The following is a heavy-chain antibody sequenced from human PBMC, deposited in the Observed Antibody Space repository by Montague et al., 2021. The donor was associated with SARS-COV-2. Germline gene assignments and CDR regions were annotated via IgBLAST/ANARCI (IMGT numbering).Heavy chain of an antibody. D-gene: IGHD6-19*01. Sequence: SETLSLTCTVSGHAISENTYKWGWIHQPPGKGLEFIASVSPSGRTHYSPSLQSRVTLSVDTSKNEISLKVTSVTAADTSVYYCARLALSGWPSYYLYGLDVWGPGTMITVSS. J-gene: IGHJ6*01. CDR2: VSPSGRT. V-gene: IGHV4-39*01. CDR1: GHAISENTYK. CDR3: ARLALSGWPSYYLYGLDV.